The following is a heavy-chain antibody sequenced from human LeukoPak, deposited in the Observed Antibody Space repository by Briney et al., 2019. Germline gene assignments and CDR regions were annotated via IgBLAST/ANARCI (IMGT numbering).Heavy chain of an antibody. CDR3: ARTSGPRAYGSGTYYKGPFDN. CDR1: GGSISSSNW. D-gene: IGHD3-10*01. V-gene: IGHV4-4*02. Sequence: PSGTLSLTCAVSGGSISSSNWWSWVRQPPGKGLEWIGSIYYSGSTHFNPSLKSRVIVSADTSKNQFSLKLSSVTAADTAVYYCARTSGPRAYGSGTYYKGPFDNWGQGALVTVSS. CDR2: IYYSGST. J-gene: IGHJ4*02.